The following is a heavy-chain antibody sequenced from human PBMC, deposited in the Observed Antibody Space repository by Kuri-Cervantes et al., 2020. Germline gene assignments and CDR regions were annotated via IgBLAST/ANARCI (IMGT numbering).Heavy chain of an antibody. Sequence: GGSLRLSCAASGFTFSSYGMHWVRQAPGKGLEWVAVISYDGSNKYYADSVKGRFTISRDNSKNTLYLQMNSLRAEDTAVYYCAREGYCSSTSCYDDYWGQRTLVTVSS. CDR3: AREGYCSSTSCYDDY. CDR1: GFTFSSYG. CDR2: ISYDGSNK. V-gene: IGHV3-33*08. J-gene: IGHJ4*02. D-gene: IGHD2-2*01.